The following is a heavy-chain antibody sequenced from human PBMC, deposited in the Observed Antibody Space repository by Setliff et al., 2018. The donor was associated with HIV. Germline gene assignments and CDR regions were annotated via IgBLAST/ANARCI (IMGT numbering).Heavy chain of an antibody. CDR1: GGSISGSSDF. D-gene: IGHD1-26*01. CDR2: IYYNGST. V-gene: IGHV4-39*06. CDR3: AHTPVSWDQYFFDY. J-gene: IGHJ4*02. Sequence: SETLSLTCAVSGGSISGSSDFWAWIRQPPGKGLEWIGNIYYNGSTNYNSSLKSRVTRDASKNQVVLTVTNVAPVDTATYFCAHTPVSWDQYFFDYWGQGTLVTVSS.